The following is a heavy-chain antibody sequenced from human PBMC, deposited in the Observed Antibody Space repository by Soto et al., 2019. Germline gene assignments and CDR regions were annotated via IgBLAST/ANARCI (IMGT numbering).Heavy chain of an antibody. V-gene: IGHV4-61*01. CDR3: MKAHVSGEFLGMYV. Sequence: SETLSLTCTVSGGSVSTGMKYWGWVRQPPGKALEFIGYMYKTGETLLNSSLKGRVTLSMETSKIQFSLTLSSVTAADTAVYFCMKAHVSGEFLGMYVWGPGTTVTVSS. J-gene: IGHJ6*01. CDR2: MYKTGET. D-gene: IGHD3-10*01. CDR1: GGSVSTGMKY.